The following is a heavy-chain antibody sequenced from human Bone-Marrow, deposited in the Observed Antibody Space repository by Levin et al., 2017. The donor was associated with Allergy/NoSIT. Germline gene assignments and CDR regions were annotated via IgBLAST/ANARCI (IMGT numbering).Heavy chain of an antibody. CDR1: GGSISSGGYS. V-gene: IGHV4-30-2*01. J-gene: IGHJ4*02. CDR3: AREGGYGSGDFDY. Sequence: SQTLSLTCAVSGGSISSGGYSWSWIRQPPGKGLEWIGYIYHTGSTYYNPSLKSRVTISVDKSKDQFSLKLNSVTAADTAVYYCAREGGYGSGDFDYWGQGTLVTVSS. CDR2: IYHTGST. D-gene: IGHD3-10*01.